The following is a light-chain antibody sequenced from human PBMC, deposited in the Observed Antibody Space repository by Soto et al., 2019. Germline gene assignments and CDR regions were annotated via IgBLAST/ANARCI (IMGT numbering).Light chain of an antibody. CDR2: KAS. J-gene: IGKJ1*01. CDR1: QSISVW. CDR3: QQYDSYPWT. V-gene: IGKV1-5*03. Sequence: DIQMTQSPSTLSAFVGDRVTITCRASQSISVWLAWYQQKPGKAPKLLMYKASSLESGVPSRFSGSGSGTEFTLPISSLQSDDFATYYCQQYDSYPWTFGQGTKVEIK.